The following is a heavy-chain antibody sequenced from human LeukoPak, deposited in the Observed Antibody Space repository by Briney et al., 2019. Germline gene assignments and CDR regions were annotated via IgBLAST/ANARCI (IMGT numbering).Heavy chain of an antibody. Sequence: LPEGSLRLSCAASGFTFSSYAMSWVRQAPGKGLEWVAVVSYDGTETKYADSVKGRLNLSRDNSKNTVYLQMNSLTFEDTAVYYCARSARGVIFDVWGKGTTVIVSS. D-gene: IGHD3-10*01. CDR2: VSYDGTET. CDR1: GFTFSSYA. V-gene: IGHV3-30*03. J-gene: IGHJ6*04. CDR3: ARSARGVIFDV.